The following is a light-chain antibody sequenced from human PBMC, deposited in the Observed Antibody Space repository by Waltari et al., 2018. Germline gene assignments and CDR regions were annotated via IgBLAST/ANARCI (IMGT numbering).Light chain of an antibody. V-gene: IGLV2-23*01. J-gene: IGLJ3*02. CDR3: SSYADSDTWV. CDR2: EAS. CDR1: SSDFGNHNL. Sequence: QSALTQPASVSGSPGQSITISCSGTSSDFGNHNLVPWYQRHPGKPPKLIIYEASKRPSDISNHFSASKSGNTASLTISGLQAEDEADYFCSSYADSDTWVFGGGTRLTVL.